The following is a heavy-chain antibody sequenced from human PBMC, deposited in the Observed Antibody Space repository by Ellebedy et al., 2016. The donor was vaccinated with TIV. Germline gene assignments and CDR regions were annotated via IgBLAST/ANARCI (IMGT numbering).Heavy chain of an antibody. J-gene: IGHJ5*02. CDR2: IYPGDYET. CDR1: GYSFTTYW. CDR3: ARQDDNYDWSDP. V-gene: IGHV5-51*01. D-gene: IGHD4-11*01. Sequence: GESLKISCKGSGYSFTTYWIGWVRQMPGKGLEWMGTIYPGDYETTYSPSFQGQVTISVDKSISTAYMQWSSLKASDTAMYYCARQDDNYDWSDPWGQGTLVTVSS.